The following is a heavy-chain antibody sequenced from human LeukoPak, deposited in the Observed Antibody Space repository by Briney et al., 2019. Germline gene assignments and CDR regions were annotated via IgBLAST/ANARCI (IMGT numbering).Heavy chain of an antibody. CDR2: IYSGGST. V-gene: IGHV3-53*01. D-gene: IGHD1-26*01. CDR1: GFTVSSNY. CDR3: ARGGSYLSAFDI. J-gene: IGHJ3*02. Sequence: GGSLRLSCAASGFTVSSNYMSWVRQAPGKGLEWVSIIYSGGSTFCADSVKGRFTISRGNSKNTLYLQMNSLRAEDTAVYYCARGGSYLSAFDIWGQGTMVTVSS.